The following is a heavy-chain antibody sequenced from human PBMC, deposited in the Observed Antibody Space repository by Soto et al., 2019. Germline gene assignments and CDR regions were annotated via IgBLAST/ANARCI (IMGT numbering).Heavy chain of an antibody. CDR3: ARVGGYSYGFSYDY. CDR1: GYAITVYY. J-gene: IGHJ4*02. D-gene: IGHD5-18*01. Sequence: ASVNGYWKSAGYAITVYYIHWVRQAHGQGLECMGWINPNSGGTNYAQKFQGWVTMTRDTSISTAYMELRRLRSDDTAVYYCARVGGYSYGFSYDYWGQGTLVTVSS. CDR2: INPNSGGT. V-gene: IGHV1-2*04.